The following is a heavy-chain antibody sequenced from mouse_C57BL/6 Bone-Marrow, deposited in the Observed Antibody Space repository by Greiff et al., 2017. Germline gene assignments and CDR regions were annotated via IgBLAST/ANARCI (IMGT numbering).Heavy chain of an antibody. CDR3: ARSGDSNFDWDFDD. CDR2: IDPNSGCT. J-gene: IGHJ1*03. V-gene: IGHV1-72*01. Sequence: VQLQQPGAELVKPGASVKLSCKASGYTFTSYWMHWVKQRPGRGLEWIGRIDPNSGCTKYNQKFKSKATLTADKPSSTAYMQLSSLTSEDTAEYYGARSGDSNFDWDFDDWGTGTTVTVSS. CDR1: GYTFTSYW. D-gene: IGHD2-5*01.